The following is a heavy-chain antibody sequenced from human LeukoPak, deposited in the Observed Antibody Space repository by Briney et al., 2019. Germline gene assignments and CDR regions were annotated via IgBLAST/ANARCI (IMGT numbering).Heavy chain of an antibody. CDR1: GFTFSSYA. Sequence: GGSLRLSCAASGFTFSSYAMHWVRQAPGKGLEYVSAISSNGGSTYYANSVKGRFTISRDNSKNTLYLQMGSLRAEDMAVYYCARDLPLSSWPYYYYYMDVWGKGTTVTISS. CDR3: ARDLPLSSWPYYYYYMDV. D-gene: IGHD6-13*01. CDR2: ISSNGGST. V-gene: IGHV3-64*01. J-gene: IGHJ6*03.